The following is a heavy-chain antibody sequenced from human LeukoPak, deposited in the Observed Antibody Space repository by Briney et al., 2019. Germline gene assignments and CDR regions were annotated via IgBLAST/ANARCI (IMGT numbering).Heavy chain of an antibody. CDR1: GFTFSSYA. Sequence: GGSLRLSCAASGFTFSSYAMSWVRQAPGKGLHWVSVIGGGGFSSYYADSVTGRFTISRDNSKNTLYLQMNSLRAEDTAIYYCAKDVGKWESLHFFDYWGQGTLVTVSS. D-gene: IGHD1-26*01. CDR3: AKDVGKWESLHFFDY. V-gene: IGHV3-23*01. CDR2: IGGGGFSS. J-gene: IGHJ4*02.